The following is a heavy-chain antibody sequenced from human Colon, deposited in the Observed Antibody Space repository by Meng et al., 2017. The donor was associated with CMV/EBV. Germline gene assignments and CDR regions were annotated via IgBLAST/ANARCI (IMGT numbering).Heavy chain of an antibody. J-gene: IGHJ6*02. CDR2: IDSAGDT. Sequence: GGPLRLSCAASGFPFSSYDMHWVRQVTGKGLEWVSGIDSAGDTYYPDSVKGRFTISRDDAKNSLYLQMTNLQAGDTAVYYCARAPYCSNGVCFPGPYGLDVWSQGTTVTVSS. CDR1: GFPFSSYD. V-gene: IGHV3-13*01. D-gene: IGHD2-8*01. CDR3: ARAPYCSNGVCFPGPYGLDV.